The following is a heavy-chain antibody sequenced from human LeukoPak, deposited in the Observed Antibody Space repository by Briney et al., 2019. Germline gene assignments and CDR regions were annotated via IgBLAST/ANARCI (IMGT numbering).Heavy chain of an antibody. D-gene: IGHD3-22*01. CDR2: ISAYNGDT. CDR1: GYTFTSYG. Sequence: GASVKVSCKASGYTFTSYGINWVRQAPGQGLEWMGWISAYNGDTNYAQKLQGRVTMTTDTSTSTAYMELRSLRSDDTAVYYCARGLSNYDSSGYYDYWGQGTLVTVSS. CDR3: ARGLSNYDSSGYYDY. V-gene: IGHV1-18*01. J-gene: IGHJ4*02.